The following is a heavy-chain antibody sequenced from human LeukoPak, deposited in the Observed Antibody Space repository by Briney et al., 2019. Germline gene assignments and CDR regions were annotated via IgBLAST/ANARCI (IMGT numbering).Heavy chain of an antibody. CDR3: ARADTPYSYYYYGMDV. V-gene: IGHV3-30-3*01. Sequence: GRSLRLSCAASGFTFSSYAMHWVRQAPGKGLEWVAVISYDGSNKYYAESVKGRFTISRDNSKNTLYLQMNSLRAEDTAVYYCARADTPYSYYYYGMDVWGQGTTVTVSS. D-gene: IGHD2-2*02. J-gene: IGHJ6*02. CDR2: ISYDGSNK. CDR1: GFTFSSYA.